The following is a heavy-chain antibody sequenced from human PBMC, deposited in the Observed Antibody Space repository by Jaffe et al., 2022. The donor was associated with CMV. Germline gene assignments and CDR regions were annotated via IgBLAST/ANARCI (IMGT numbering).Heavy chain of an antibody. Sequence: EVQLVQSGAEVKKPGESLKISCKGSGYSFTSYWIGWVRQMPGKGLEWMGIIYPGDSDTRYSPSFQGQVTISADKSISTAYLQWSSLKASDTAMYYCARLREIDYYGSGSYYNVGYFDYWGQGTLVTVSS. J-gene: IGHJ4*02. D-gene: IGHD3-10*01. CDR2: IYPGDSDT. V-gene: IGHV5-51*01. CDR3: ARLREIDYYGSGSYYNVGYFDY. CDR1: GYSFTSYW.